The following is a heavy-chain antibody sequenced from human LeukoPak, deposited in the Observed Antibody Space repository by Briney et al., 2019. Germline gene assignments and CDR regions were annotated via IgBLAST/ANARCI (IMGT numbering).Heavy chain of an antibody. CDR2: IDPNSGDT. CDR3: ARHATVRPSERFSRGAKKRANYYHYYYMDV. V-gene: IGHV1-2*02. Sequence: ASMKVSCKASGYTFTGYYIHWVRQAPGQGLEWMGWIDPNSGDTKYVQKFQGRVTMTRDTSISTAYMDLSSLRSEDTAVYYCARHATVRPSERFSRGAKKRANYYHYYYMDVWGKGTTVTVSS. CDR1: GYTFTGYY. J-gene: IGHJ6*03. D-gene: IGHD3-10*01.